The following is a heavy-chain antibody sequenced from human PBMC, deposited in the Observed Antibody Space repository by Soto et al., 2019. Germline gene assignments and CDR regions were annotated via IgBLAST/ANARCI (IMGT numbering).Heavy chain of an antibody. CDR3: ASPLYGSGSYYNPCPPLY. CDR2: IYSGGST. D-gene: IGHD3-10*01. CDR1: GFTVSSNY. V-gene: IGHV3-66*01. Sequence: EVQLVESGGGLVQPGGSLRLSCAASGFTVSSNYMSWVRQAPGKGLEWVSVIYSGGSTYYADSVKGRFTISRDNSKNTXXLQMNSRRAEDTAVYYCASPLYGSGSYYNPCPPLYGGQGTLVTVSS. J-gene: IGHJ4*02.